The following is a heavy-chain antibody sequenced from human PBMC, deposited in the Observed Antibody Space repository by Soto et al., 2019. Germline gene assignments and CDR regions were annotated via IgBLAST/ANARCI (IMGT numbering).Heavy chain of an antibody. Sequence: QMHLLQSGAEVTKTGSSVKISCKTSGWIFTFQYLHWVRQAPGQGLEGLGWITPYNGKIKYAERFQDRISITRDNSLTPLFLELRNMKSADTGLSYCARSATSGDQHFIDSWGQGNLVTVSS. D-gene: IGHD3-10*01. CDR1: GWIFTFQY. CDR3: ARSATSGDQHFIDS. J-gene: IGHJ4*02. V-gene: IGHV1-45*02. CDR2: ITPYNGKI.